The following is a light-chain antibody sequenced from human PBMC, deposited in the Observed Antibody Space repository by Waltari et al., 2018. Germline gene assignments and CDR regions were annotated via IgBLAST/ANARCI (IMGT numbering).Light chain of an antibody. CDR1: ALPKQY. J-gene: IGLJ3*02. V-gene: IGLV3-25*03. Sequence: SYELTQPPSASVSPGQTARITCSGDALPKQYAYWYHQKPGQAPVLGIYKDIERPSGIPELFSGSSSGRTVTLTISGVQAEDEADYYCQSADSSGTRVFGGGTKLTVL. CDR3: QSADSSGTRV. CDR2: KDI.